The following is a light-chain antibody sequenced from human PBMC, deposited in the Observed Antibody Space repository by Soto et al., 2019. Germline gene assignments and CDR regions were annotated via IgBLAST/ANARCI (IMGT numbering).Light chain of an antibody. CDR2: DAS. Sequence: DIQMTQSPSTLSASEGDRVTITCRASQTISIWLAWYQQKPGRPPKLLIYDASSLESGVPSRFTGSGSGIEFSLTISSLQPDDSATYYCQQYQTLWTFGQGTKVDIK. V-gene: IGKV1-5*01. CDR1: QTISIW. J-gene: IGKJ1*01. CDR3: QQYQTLWT.